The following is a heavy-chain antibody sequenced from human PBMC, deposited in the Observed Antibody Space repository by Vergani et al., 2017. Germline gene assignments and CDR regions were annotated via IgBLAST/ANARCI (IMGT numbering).Heavy chain of an antibody. V-gene: IGHV3-7*03. Sequence: EVQLVESGGGLVQPGGSLRLSCAASGFTFSSYWMSWVRQAPGKGLEWVANIKQDGSEKYYVDSVKGRFTISRDNSKNTLYLRMNSLRTEDTAVYYCASQSLNYEILAGYSGPEGALYYYGMDVWGQGTTVTVSS. D-gene: IGHD3-9*01. J-gene: IGHJ6*02. CDR3: ASQSLNYEILAGYSGPEGALYYYGMDV. CDR2: IKQDGSEK. CDR1: GFTFSSYW.